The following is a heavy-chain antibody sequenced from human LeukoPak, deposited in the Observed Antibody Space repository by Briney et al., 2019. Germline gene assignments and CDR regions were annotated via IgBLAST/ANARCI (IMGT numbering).Heavy chain of an antibody. Sequence: SETLSLTCAVYGGSFSGYYWSWIRQPPGKGLEWIGEINHSGSTNYNPSLKSRVTISVDTSKNQFSLKLSSVTAADTAVYYCAKGRSSSSSLFRVVRTSWYFDLWGRGTLVTVSS. V-gene: IGHV4-34*01. J-gene: IGHJ2*01. CDR3: AKGRSSSSSLFRVVRTSWYFDL. D-gene: IGHD6-6*01. CDR2: INHSGST. CDR1: GGSFSGYY.